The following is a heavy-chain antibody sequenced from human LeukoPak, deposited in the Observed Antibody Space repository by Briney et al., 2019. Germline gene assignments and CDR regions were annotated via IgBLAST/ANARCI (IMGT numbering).Heavy chain of an antibody. CDR3: AKSLGGYCSSTSCYTGYYYYGMDV. J-gene: IGHJ6*02. Sequence: GGSLRLSCAASGFTFSSYAMSWVRQAPGKGLEWVSAISGSGGSTYYADSVKGRFTISRDNSKKTLYLQMNSLRAEDTAVYYRAKSLGGYCSSTSCYTGYYYYGMDVWGQGTTVTVSS. CDR1: GFTFSSYA. D-gene: IGHD2-2*02. CDR2: ISGSGGST. V-gene: IGHV3-23*01.